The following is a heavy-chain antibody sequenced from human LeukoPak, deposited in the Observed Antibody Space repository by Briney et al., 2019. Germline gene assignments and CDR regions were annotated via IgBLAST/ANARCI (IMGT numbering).Heavy chain of an antibody. CDR3: ASAAVADLYNWFDP. Sequence: SVKVSCKASGGTFSRYAISWVRQAPGQGLEWMGGIIPIFGTANYAQKFQGRVTMTRDTSTSPVYLELSSLRSEDTAVYYCASAAVADLYNWFDPWGQGTLVTVSS. J-gene: IGHJ5*02. CDR1: GGTFSRYA. CDR2: IIPIFGTA. V-gene: IGHV1-69*05. D-gene: IGHD6-19*01.